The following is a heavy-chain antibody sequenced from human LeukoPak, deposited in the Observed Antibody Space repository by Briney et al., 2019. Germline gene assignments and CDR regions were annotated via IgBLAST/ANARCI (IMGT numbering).Heavy chain of an antibody. CDR3: AREKYYYDSSGYSRWVFDY. CDR2: INNDGTIT. CDR1: GFTFSSYW. V-gene: IGHV3-74*01. J-gene: IGHJ4*02. Sequence: PGGSLRLACAASGFTFSSYWMHWVRQAPGKGLVWVSRINNDGTITTYADSVKGRFTVSRDNAKNSLYLQMNSLRAEDTAVYYCAREKYYYDSSGYSRWVFDYWGQGTLVTVSS. D-gene: IGHD3-22*01.